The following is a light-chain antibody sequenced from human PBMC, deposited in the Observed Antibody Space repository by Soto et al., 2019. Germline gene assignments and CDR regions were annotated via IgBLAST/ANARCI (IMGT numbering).Light chain of an antibody. CDR2: DAS. J-gene: IGKJ1*01. CDR1: PSVSSSR. CDR3: QHRSNWPRT. Sequence: EIVLTQSPGTLSLSPGERATLSCRASPSVSSSRLAWYQQKPGQAPRLLMYDASRRAFGIPDRFSGSGSGTDFTLTISSLEPEDFAVYYCQHRSNWPRTFGQGTKVGI. V-gene: IGKV3D-20*02.